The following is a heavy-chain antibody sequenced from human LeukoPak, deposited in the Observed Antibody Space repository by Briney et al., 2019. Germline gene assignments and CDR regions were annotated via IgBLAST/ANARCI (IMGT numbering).Heavy chain of an antibody. CDR3: ARHETGPYFDY. CDR2: IYPGDSDT. Sequence: GESLKISCKGSGYSFTSYWIGWVRQMPGKGLECMGIIYPGDSDTRYSPSSQGQVTISADKSISTAYLQWSSLKASDTAIYYCARHETGPYFDYRGQGTLVTVSS. V-gene: IGHV5-51*01. CDR1: GYSFTSYW. D-gene: IGHD1-1*01. J-gene: IGHJ4*02.